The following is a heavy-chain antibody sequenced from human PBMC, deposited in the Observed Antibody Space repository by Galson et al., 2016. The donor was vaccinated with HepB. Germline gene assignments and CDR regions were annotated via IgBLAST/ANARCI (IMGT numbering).Heavy chain of an antibody. CDR2: ISGSGGST. D-gene: IGHD4-11*01. CDR3: AKGDYSNYPVSFDY. J-gene: IGHJ4*02. Sequence: SLRLSCAASGFTFSSYAMSGVRQAPGKGLEWVSAISGSGGSTYYADSVTGRFTISRDNSKNTLHLQMNSLRAEDTAVYYCAKGDYSNYPVSFDYWGQGTLVTVSS. CDR1: GFTFSSYA. V-gene: IGHV3-23*01.